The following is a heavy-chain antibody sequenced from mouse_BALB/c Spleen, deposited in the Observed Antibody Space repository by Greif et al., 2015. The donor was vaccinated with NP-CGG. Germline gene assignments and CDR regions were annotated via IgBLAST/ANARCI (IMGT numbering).Heavy chain of an antibody. CDR3: ARKGEYGNYGAMDY. CDR2: IYPGDGDT. CDR1: GYAFSSSW. Sequence: QVQLQQSGPELVKPGASVKISCKASGYAFSSSWVNWVKQRPGQGLEWIGRIYPGDGDTNYNGKFKGKATLTADKSSSTAYMQLSSLTSVDSAVYFCARKGEYGNYGAMDYWGQGTSVTVSS. J-gene: IGHJ4*01. D-gene: IGHD2-10*02. V-gene: IGHV1-82*01.